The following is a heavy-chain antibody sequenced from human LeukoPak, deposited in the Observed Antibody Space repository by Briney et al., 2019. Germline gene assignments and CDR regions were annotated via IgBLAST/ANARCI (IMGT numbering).Heavy chain of an antibody. J-gene: IGHJ1*01. CDR3: ARHEFLGGGSYFGSSAEYFQH. D-gene: IGHD1-26*01. CDR2: IYYSGST. Sequence: SETLSLTCTVSGGSISSSSFYWGWIRQPPGKGPEWIWSIYYSGSTYYNPSLKSRVTISEDTSKNQFSLKLSSVTAADTAVYYCARHEFLGGGSYFGSSAEYFQHWGQGTLVTVSS. V-gene: IGHV4-39*01. CDR1: GGSISSSSFY.